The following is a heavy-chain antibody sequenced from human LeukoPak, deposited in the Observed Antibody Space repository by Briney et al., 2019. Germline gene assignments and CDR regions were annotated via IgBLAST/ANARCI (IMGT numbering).Heavy chain of an antibody. CDR1: GGSISSYY. V-gene: IGHV4-59*01. CDR3: ARAWCSGGSCYSSDY. Sequence: SETLSLTCTVSGGSISSYYWSWIRQPPGKGLEWIGYIYYSGSTNYNPSLKSRVTISVDTSKNQFSLKLSSVTAADTAVYYCARAWCSGGSCYSSDYWGQGTLVTVSS. D-gene: IGHD2-15*01. CDR2: IYYSGST. J-gene: IGHJ4*02.